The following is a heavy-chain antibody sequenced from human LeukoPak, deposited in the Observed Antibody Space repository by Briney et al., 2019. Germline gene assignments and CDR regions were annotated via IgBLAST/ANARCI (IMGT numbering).Heavy chain of an antibody. CDR2: IYHSGST. CDR1: GGSISSSNW. V-gene: IGHV4-4*02. Sequence: SETLSFTCAVSGGSISSSNWWSWVRQPPGKGLEWIGEIYHSGSTNYNPSLKSRVTISVDKSKNQFSLKLSSVTAADTAVYYCARNAGPGWRAFDYWGQGTLVTVSS. CDR3: ARNAGPGWRAFDY. J-gene: IGHJ4*02. D-gene: IGHD1-14*01.